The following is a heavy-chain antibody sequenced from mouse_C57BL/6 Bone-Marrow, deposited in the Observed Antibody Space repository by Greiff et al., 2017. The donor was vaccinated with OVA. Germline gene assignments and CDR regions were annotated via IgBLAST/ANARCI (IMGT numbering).Heavy chain of an antibody. CDR1: GYTFTSYW. D-gene: IGHD1-1*01. J-gene: IGHJ2*01. V-gene: IGHV1-50*01. CDR2: IDPSDSYT. Sequence: QVQLQQPGAELVKPGASVKLSCKASGYTFTSYWMQWVKQRPGQGLEWIGEIDPSDSYTNYTQKFKGKATLTVDTSSSTAYMQLSSLTSEDSAVYYCARGTVVAPFDYWGQGTTLTVSS. CDR3: ARGTVVAPFDY.